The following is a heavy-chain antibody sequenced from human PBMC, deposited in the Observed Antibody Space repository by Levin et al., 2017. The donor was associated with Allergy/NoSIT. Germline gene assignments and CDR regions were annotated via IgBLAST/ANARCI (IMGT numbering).Heavy chain of an antibody. J-gene: IGHJ4*02. D-gene: IGHD2/OR15-2a*01. CDR1: GFRFSNAW. CDR2: IKSRSDGGTT. V-gene: IGHV3-15*01. CDR3: ATVDSTVDY. Sequence: GESLKISCVVSGFRFSNAWMSWVRQAPGKGLEWVGRIKSRSDGGTTDYAAPVNVRFTISRDDSENTLDLQMNSLKSEDTALYYCATVDSTVDYWGQGALGKGSS.